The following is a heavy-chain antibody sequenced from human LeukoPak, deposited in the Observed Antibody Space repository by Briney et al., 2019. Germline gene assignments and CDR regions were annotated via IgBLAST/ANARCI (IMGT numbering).Heavy chain of an antibody. J-gene: IGHJ4*02. CDR3: AKHIMTGTWSFDS. CDR1: GFTFSSYA. Sequence: EAGGSLRLSCAASGFTFSSYAMTWVRQAPGKGLEWVSSITTSGSIYYADSVKGRFTISRDNSKTTLYLQMNSLRAEDTAVYYCAKHIMTGTWSFDSWGQGTLVTVSS. CDR2: ITTSGSI. V-gene: IGHV3-23*01. D-gene: IGHD3-9*01.